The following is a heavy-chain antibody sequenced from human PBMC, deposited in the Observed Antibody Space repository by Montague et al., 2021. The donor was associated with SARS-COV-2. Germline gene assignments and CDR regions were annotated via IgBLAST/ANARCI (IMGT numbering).Heavy chain of an antibody. Sequence: SETLSLTCTVSGGSISSYYWSWIRQPPGKGLEWIGYIYCSGSTNYNSSLKSRVTISVDTSKNQFSLKLSSVTAADTAVYYCARGSHYYDGSGYYFDYWGQGTLVTVSS. CDR1: GGSISSYY. D-gene: IGHD3-22*01. V-gene: IGHV4-59*01. J-gene: IGHJ4*02. CDR2: IYCSGST. CDR3: ARGSHYYDGSGYYFDY.